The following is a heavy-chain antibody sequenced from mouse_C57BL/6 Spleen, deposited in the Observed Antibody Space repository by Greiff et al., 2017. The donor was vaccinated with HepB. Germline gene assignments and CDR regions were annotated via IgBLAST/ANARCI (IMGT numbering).Heavy chain of an antibody. V-gene: IGHV1-50*01. J-gene: IGHJ4*01. Sequence: VQLQQPGAELVKPGASVKLSCKASGYTFTSYWMQWVNQRPGQGLEWIGEIDPSDSYTNYNQKFKGKATLTVDTSSSTAYMQLSSLTSEDSAVYYCARNYGSSYPMDYWGQGTSVTVSS. D-gene: IGHD1-1*01. CDR1: GYTFTSYW. CDR3: ARNYGSSYPMDY. CDR2: IDPSDSYT.